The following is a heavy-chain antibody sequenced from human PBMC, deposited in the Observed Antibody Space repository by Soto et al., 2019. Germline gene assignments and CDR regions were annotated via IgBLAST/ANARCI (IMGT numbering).Heavy chain of an antibody. CDR2: INHSGST. Sequence: SETLSLTCAVYGGSFSGYYWSWIRQPPGKGLEWIGEINHSGSTNYNPSLKSRVTISVDTSENQFSLKLSSVTAADTAVYYCARGFTIFGVVSPLGMDVWGQGTTVTVSS. V-gene: IGHV4-34*01. J-gene: IGHJ6*02. CDR3: ARGFTIFGVVSPLGMDV. CDR1: GGSFSGYY. D-gene: IGHD3-3*01.